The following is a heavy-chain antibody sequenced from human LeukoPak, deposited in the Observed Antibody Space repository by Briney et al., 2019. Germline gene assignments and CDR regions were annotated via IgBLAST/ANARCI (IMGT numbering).Heavy chain of an antibody. CDR1: GGSISSSSYY. CDR2: IYYSGST. Sequence: SETLSLTCTVSGGSISSSSYYWGWIRQPPGKGLEWIGSIYYSGSTYYNPSLKSRVTISVDTSKNQFSLKLSSVTAADTAVYYCARNGYTIFGQTPPRFDYWGQGTLVTVSS. J-gene: IGHJ4*02. D-gene: IGHD3-3*01. V-gene: IGHV4-39*07. CDR3: ARNGYTIFGQTPPRFDY.